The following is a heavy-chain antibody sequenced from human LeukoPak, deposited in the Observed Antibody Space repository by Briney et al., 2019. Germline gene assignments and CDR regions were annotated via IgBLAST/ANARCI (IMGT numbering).Heavy chain of an antibody. CDR3: AREGEDCSGGSCYTSEYFQH. CDR2: TYYSGST. D-gene: IGHD2-15*01. J-gene: IGHJ1*01. V-gene: IGHV4-59*01. Sequence: SETLSLTCTVSGGSISSYYWSWVRQPPGKGLEWIGYTYYSGSTNYNPSLKSRVTISVGTSKNQFSLKLSSVTAADTAVYYCAREGEDCSGGSCYTSEYFQHWGQGTLVTVSS. CDR1: GGSISSYY.